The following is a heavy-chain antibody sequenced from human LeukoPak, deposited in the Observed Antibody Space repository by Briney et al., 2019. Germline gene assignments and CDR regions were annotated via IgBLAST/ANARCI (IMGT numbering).Heavy chain of an antibody. Sequence: PGGSLRLSCAASGFTFSSYWMSWVRQAPGEGLEWVANIKQDGSEKYYVDSVKGRFTISRDNAKDSLYLQMNSLRAEDTAVYYCASHYDSSGYYYPASYYYYYGMDVWGQGTTVTVSS. D-gene: IGHD3-22*01. J-gene: IGHJ6*02. CDR3: ASHYDSSGYYYPASYYYYYGMDV. V-gene: IGHV3-7*01. CDR1: GFTFSSYW. CDR2: IKQDGSEK.